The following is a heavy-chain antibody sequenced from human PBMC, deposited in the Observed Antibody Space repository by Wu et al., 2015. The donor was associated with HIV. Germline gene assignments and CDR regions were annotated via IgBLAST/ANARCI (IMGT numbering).Heavy chain of an antibody. J-gene: IGHJ6*02. Sequence: QVQLVQSGAEVAKPGASVRVSCKASGYTLSTYDLNWVRHATGQGLEWIGRMNPTSGNRAYSQKFLGRVSMTTNNSINTAYLELSGLTSDDTAVFYCARIRWGLGYYYYRVDVWGQGTTVTVSS. CDR3: ARIRWGLGYYYYRVDV. CDR1: GYTLSTYD. CDR2: MNPTSGNR. V-gene: IGHV1-8*01. D-gene: IGHD4-23*01.